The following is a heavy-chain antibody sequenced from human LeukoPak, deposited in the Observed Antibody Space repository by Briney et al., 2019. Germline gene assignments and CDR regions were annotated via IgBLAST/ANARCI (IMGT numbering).Heavy chain of an antibody. CDR2: ISSSSSYI. J-gene: IGHJ6*03. Sequence: GGSLRLSCAASGFTFSGYSMNWVRQAPGKGLEWVSSISSSSSYIYYADSVKGRFTISRDNAKNSLYLQMNSLRAEDTAVYYCARLLDSPYSYYMDVWGKGTTVTVSS. CDR3: ARLLDSPYSYYMDV. D-gene: IGHD3/OR15-3a*01. CDR1: GFTFSGYS. V-gene: IGHV3-21*01.